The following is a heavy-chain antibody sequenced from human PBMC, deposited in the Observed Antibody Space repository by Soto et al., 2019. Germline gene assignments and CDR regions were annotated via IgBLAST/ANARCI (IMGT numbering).Heavy chain of an antibody. CDR2: ISAYNGNT. J-gene: IGHJ6*02. V-gene: IGHV1-18*01. Sequence: QVQLVQSGAEVKKPGASVKVSCKASGYTFTSYGISWVRQAPGQGLEWMGWISAYNGNTNYAQKLQGRVTMTTDTSTSTAYMELRSLRSDDTAVDYCARSGYCSSTSCSYYHYYGMDVWGQGTTVTVSS. D-gene: IGHD2-2*01. CDR1: GYTFTSYG. CDR3: ARSGYCSSTSCSYYHYYGMDV.